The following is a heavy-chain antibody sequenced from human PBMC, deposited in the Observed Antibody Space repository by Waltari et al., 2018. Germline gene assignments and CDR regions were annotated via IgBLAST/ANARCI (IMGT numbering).Heavy chain of an antibody. CDR3: AFWGNVIDY. D-gene: IGHD3-16*01. CDR1: GYSIRSGYY. CDR2: IYHSGST. Sequence: QVQLQESGPGLVKPSETLSLTCAVSGYSIRSGYYWGWIRQPPGKGLEWIGSIYHSGSTYYNPSLKSRVTISVDTSKNQFSLKLSSVTAADTAVYYCAFWGNVIDYWGQGTLVTVSS. V-gene: IGHV4-38-2*01. J-gene: IGHJ4*02.